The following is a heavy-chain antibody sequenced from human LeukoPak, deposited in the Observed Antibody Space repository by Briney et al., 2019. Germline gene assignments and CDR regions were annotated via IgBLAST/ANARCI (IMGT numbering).Heavy chain of an antibody. CDR3: ARSGSRIAAAGKNYFDC. V-gene: IGHV3-64*01. CDR1: GFTFSSYA. J-gene: IGHJ4*02. D-gene: IGHD6-13*01. CDR2: ISSNGNST. Sequence: GGSLRLSCAASGFTFSSYAMHWVRQAPGKGLEYVSVISSNGNSTFYANSVKGRFTISRDNSKNTLYLQMGSLRAEDMAVYYCARSGSRIAAAGKNYFDCWGQGTLVTVSS.